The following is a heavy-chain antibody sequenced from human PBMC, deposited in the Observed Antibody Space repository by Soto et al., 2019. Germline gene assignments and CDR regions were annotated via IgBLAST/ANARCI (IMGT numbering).Heavy chain of an antibody. CDR1: GGSFSGYY. Sequence: SETLSLTCAVYGGSFSGYYWSWIRQPPGKGLEWIGEINHSGSTNYNPSLKSRVTISVDTSKNQFSLKLSSVTAADTAVYYCARGRSMVRGVIITFYYYYMDVWGKGTTVTVSS. D-gene: IGHD3-10*01. J-gene: IGHJ6*03. V-gene: IGHV4-34*01. CDR2: INHSGST. CDR3: ARGRSMVRGVIITFYYYYMDV.